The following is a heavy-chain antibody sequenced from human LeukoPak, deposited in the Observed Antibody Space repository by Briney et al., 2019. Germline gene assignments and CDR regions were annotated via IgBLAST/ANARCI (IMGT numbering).Heavy chain of an antibody. Sequence: GASVKVSCKASGYTFTDYYMHWVRQAPGQGLEWMGWINPKTGDTNYGQKFQGGVTMTRDTSIFTAYMELSRVRSDDTAIYYCARSPIFGVGSRIDYWGQGTLVTVSS. D-gene: IGHD3-3*01. CDR2: INPKTGDT. CDR3: ARSPIFGVGSRIDY. V-gene: IGHV1-2*02. J-gene: IGHJ4*02. CDR1: GYTFTDYY.